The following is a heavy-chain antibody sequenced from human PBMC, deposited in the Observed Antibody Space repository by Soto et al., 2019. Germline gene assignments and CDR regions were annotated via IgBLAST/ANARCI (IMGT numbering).Heavy chain of an antibody. CDR3: ARVRMLWYGELSH. V-gene: IGHV1-3*01. CDR1: GYTFMTYA. J-gene: IGHJ4*02. Sequence: QVQLVQSGAEVKKPGASVKISCKTSGYTFMTYALNWVRQAPGQRPEWMGWINPGNGNTEYSQKLQGRVTITRDTSARTVFMEVANMTSEDTAVYYCARVRMLWYGELSHWGQGTQVIVSA. D-gene: IGHD3-10*01. CDR2: INPGNGNT.